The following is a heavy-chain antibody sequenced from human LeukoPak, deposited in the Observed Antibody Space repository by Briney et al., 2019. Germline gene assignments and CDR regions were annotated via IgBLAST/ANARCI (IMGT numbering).Heavy chain of an antibody. CDR3: ARGGSSHFDY. Sequence: SETLSLTCTVSGGSISSDFWIWVRQPPGKGLEWIGYIYYSGSTNYNPSLKSRVTISVDTSKNQFSLKLSSVTAADTAVYYCARGGSSHFDYWGQGTLVTVSS. J-gene: IGHJ4*02. CDR1: GGSISSDF. D-gene: IGHD6-13*01. CDR2: IYYSGST. V-gene: IGHV4-59*01.